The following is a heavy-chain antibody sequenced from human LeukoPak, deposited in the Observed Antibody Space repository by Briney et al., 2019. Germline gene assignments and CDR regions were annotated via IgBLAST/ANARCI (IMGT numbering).Heavy chain of an antibody. Sequence: ASVKVSCKASGYTFTSYGISWVRQVPGQGLEWMGWISAYTGNTNYAQNLQGRVTMTTDTSTSTAYMELRSLRSDDTAVYYCARRYYDILTGFLLVDYWGQGTLVTVFS. D-gene: IGHD3-9*01. CDR3: ARRYYDILTGFLLVDY. V-gene: IGHV1-18*01. CDR2: ISAYTGNT. J-gene: IGHJ4*02. CDR1: GYTFTSYG.